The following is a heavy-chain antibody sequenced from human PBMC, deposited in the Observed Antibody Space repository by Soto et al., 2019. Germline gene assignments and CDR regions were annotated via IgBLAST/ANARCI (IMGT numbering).Heavy chain of an antibody. Sequence: CAASRFAFSNAWMSWVRQAPGKGLEWVGRIKSKTDGGTTDYAAPVKGRFAISRDDSKNTLYLQMNSLKTEDTAVYYCTTDDPINKHWGQGTLVTVSS. CDR2: IKSKTDGGTT. CDR3: TTDDPINKH. CDR1: RFAFSNAW. V-gene: IGHV3-15*01. J-gene: IGHJ4*02.